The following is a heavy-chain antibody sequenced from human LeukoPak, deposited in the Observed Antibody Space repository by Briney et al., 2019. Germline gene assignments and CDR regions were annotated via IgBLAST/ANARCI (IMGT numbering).Heavy chain of an antibody. CDR3: ARDTTGTTGGYYYYYMDV. V-gene: IGHV4-38-2*02. D-gene: IGHD1-1*01. Sequence: SETLSLTCTVPGYSISSGYYWGWIRQPPGKGLEWIGSIYHSGSTYYNPSLKSRVTISVDTSKNQFSLKLSSVTAADTAVYYCARDTTGTTGGYYYYYMDVWGKGTTVTVSS. CDR1: GYSISSGYY. CDR2: IYHSGST. J-gene: IGHJ6*03.